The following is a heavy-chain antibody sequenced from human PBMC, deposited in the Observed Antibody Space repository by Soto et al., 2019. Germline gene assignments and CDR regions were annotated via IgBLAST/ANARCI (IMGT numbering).Heavy chain of an antibody. D-gene: IGHD5-12*01. CDR1: GFTFSSYG. V-gene: IGHV3-33*01. Sequence: QVQLVESGGGVVQPGRSLRLSCAASGFTFSSYGMHWVRQAPGKGLEWVAVIWYDGSNKYYADSVKGRFTISRDNSKNTLYLQMNSLRAEDTAVYYCARETTIADWYFDLWGRGTLVTVSS. CDR2: IWYDGSNK. CDR3: ARETTIADWYFDL. J-gene: IGHJ2*01.